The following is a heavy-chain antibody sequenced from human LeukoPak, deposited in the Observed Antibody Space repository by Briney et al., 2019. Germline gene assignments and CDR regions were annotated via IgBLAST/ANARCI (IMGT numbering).Heavy chain of an antibody. J-gene: IGHJ4*02. Sequence: PSETLSLTCTVPGGSISNYYWSSIRQPAGKGLEWIGRIYTSGSTNYNPSLKSRVTMSVDTSKNQFSLKLNSLTVADTAVYYCARGASPIDYWGQGTLVTVSS. CDR1: GGSISNYY. CDR3: ARGASPIDY. CDR2: IYTSGST. V-gene: IGHV4-4*07. D-gene: IGHD2-2*01.